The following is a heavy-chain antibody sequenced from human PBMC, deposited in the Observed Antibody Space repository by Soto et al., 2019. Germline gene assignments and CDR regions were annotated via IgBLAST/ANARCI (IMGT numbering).Heavy chain of an antibody. V-gene: IGHV2-5*01. CDR3: ARRPPYTNYLDY. Sequence: GSGPTLVNPTQTLTLTCTISGFSLNTSGVGVGWIRQPPGKALEWLALIYWSDEKRYSPSLKTRLTITKDTSKNQVVLTMTNMDPVDTATYFFARRPPYTNYLDYWGQGTLVTVSS. CDR2: IYWSDEK. J-gene: IGHJ4*02. CDR1: GFSLNTSGVG. D-gene: IGHD4-4*01.